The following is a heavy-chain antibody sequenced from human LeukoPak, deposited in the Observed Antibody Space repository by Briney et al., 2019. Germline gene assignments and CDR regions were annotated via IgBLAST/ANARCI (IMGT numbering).Heavy chain of an antibody. CDR3: GKGSLAVAATPLDF. V-gene: IGHV3-11*01. CDR1: GFDFSNSF. Sequence: GGSLRLSCTASGFDFSNSFMSWVRQAPGKGLEWISYISGRSTTIYYADSVKGRFTISRDNGKNTVYLQMNNLRVDDTAVFYCGKGSLAVAATPLDFWGQGTLVTVSS. J-gene: IGHJ4*02. CDR2: ISGRSTTI. D-gene: IGHD6-19*01.